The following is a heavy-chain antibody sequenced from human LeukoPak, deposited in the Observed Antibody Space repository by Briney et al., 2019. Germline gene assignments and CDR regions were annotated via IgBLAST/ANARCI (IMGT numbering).Heavy chain of an antibody. CDR1: GFTFSSYA. Sequence: PGGSLRLSCVASGFTFSSYAMHWVRQAPGKGLEWVAVISYDGGNKFYADSVKGRFTISRDNSKNTLYLQMNSLRTEDTAVYYCARDSGFGVITAYYFDYWGQGTLVTVSS. J-gene: IGHJ4*02. V-gene: IGHV3-30-3*01. CDR2: ISYDGGNK. CDR3: ARDSGFGVITAYYFDY. D-gene: IGHD3-3*01.